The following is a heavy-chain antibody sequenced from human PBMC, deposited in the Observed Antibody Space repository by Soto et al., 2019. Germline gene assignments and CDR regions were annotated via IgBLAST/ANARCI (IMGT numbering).Heavy chain of an antibody. V-gene: IGHV1-18*01. D-gene: IGHD6-19*01. Sequence: QGQLVQSGAEVRKPGASVKVSCQASGYIFNNYGLSWVRQVPGQGLDWVGWIGPYIGKTDYAQKFRDRVTMTADPSTNTAYMELRSLTSDYSAFYYCARCYCSVGSCFTCWHFDLWGRGTLVTVSS. J-gene: IGHJ2*01. CDR3: ARCYCSVGSCFTCWHFDL. CDR2: IGPYIGKT. CDR1: GYIFNNYG.